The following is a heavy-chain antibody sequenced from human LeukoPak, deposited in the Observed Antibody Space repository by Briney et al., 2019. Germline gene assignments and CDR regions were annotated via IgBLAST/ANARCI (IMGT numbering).Heavy chain of an antibody. CDR1: GFTFSDYY. D-gene: IGHD4/OR15-4a*01. CDR3: AKDHDYIDY. J-gene: IGHJ4*02. Sequence: GGSLRPSCAASGFTFSDYYMSWIRQAPGKGLEWLSSISSSSTYTNYADSVMGRFTVSRDNAKNSLYLKMNSLRVEDTAIYYCAKDHDYIDYWGQGTLVTVSS. V-gene: IGHV3-11*05. CDR2: ISSSSTYT.